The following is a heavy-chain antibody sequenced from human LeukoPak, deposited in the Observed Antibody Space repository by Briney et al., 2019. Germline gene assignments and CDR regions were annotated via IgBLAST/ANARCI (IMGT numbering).Heavy chain of an antibody. CDR3: ARGRNWYGYDDADL. J-gene: IGHJ3*01. D-gene: IGHD1-1*01. CDR1: GFTFSSYW. CDR2: IDSDGSTT. Sequence: PGGSLRLSCAASGFTFSSYWMHWVRQAPGKGLVWVSRIDSDGSTTTYADSVRGRFTISRDTARNTLYLQMNSLRAEDTAVYYCARGRNWYGYDDADLWGQGTMVTVSS. V-gene: IGHV3-74*01.